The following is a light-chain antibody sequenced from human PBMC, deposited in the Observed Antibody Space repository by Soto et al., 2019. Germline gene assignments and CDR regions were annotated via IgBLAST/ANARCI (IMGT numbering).Light chain of an antibody. J-gene: IGLJ1*01. CDR3: SSDTTTYV. Sequence: QSALTQPASVSGSPGQSITISCTGSYKYVSWYQQHPGKAPNFMIYEVSNRSSGVSNRFSGSKSGNTASLTISGLQAEDEADYYCSSDTTTYVFGTGTKVNVL. V-gene: IGLV2-14*01. CDR1: YKY. CDR2: EVS.